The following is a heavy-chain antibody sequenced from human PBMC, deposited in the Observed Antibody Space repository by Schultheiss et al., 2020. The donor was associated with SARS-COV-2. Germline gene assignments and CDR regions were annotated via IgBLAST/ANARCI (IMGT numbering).Heavy chain of an antibody. V-gene: IGHV3-30*03. CDR3: ARGLHRGSSHWYYDGLDV. J-gene: IGHJ6*02. Sequence: GGSLRLSCAASGFTFSSYGMHWVRQAPGKGLEWVAVISYDGSNKYYADSVKGRFTISRDNSKNTLYLQMNSLRADDLAVYYCARGLHRGSSHWYYDGLDVWGQGTTVTVSS. D-gene: IGHD3-16*01. CDR2: ISYDGSNK. CDR1: GFTFSSYG.